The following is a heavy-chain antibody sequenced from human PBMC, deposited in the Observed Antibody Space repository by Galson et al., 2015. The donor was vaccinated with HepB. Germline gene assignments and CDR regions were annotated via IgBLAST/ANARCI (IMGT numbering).Heavy chain of an antibody. Sequence: SLRLSCAASEFAFGAYTMHWVRQAPGKGVERVAAITNNGGTKFYADSVRGRVTISRDNSESTVSLQMNTLRVDDTALYSCVRDQIGTFAIDIWGQGTMVTVSS. J-gene: IGHJ3*02. CDR1: EFAFGAYT. V-gene: IGHV3-30-3*01. CDR2: ITNNGGTK. D-gene: IGHD1-26*01. CDR3: VRDQIGTFAIDI.